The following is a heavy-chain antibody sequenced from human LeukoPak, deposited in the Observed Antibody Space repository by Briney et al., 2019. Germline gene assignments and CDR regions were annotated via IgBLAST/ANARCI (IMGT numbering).Heavy chain of an antibody. Sequence: PGGSLRLSCAASGFTFDDYAMHWVRQAPGKGLEWVSGISWNSGSIGYADSVKGRFTISRDNAKNSLYLQMNSLRAEDTALYYCAKDIYGDYVQGWFDPWGQGTLVTVSS. V-gene: IGHV3-9*01. CDR3: AKDIYGDYVQGWFDP. CDR2: ISWNSGSI. CDR1: GFTFDDYA. D-gene: IGHD4-17*01. J-gene: IGHJ5*02.